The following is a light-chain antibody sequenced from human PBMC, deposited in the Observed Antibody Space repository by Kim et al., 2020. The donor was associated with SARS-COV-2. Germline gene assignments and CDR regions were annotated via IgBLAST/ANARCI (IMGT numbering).Light chain of an antibody. Sequence: TVSCPGSYSHIVNTSVAWYPQLPRTAPILLIYDNNKRPTGIPDRFSGSKSGTSATLGITGLQTGDEADYYCGTWDSSLSAWVFGGGTQLTVL. J-gene: IGLJ3*02. CDR1: YSHIVNTS. CDR3: GTWDSSLSAWV. CDR2: DNN. V-gene: IGLV1-51*01.